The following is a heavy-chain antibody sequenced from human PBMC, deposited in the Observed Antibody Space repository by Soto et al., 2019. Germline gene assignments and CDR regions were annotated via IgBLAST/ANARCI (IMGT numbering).Heavy chain of an antibody. J-gene: IGHJ6*02. CDR2: IYHSGST. CDR3: ARDLTTVRGVMVGMDV. D-gene: IGHD3-10*01. CDR1: GGSISSSNW. Sequence: KTSETLSLTCAVSGGSISSSNWWSWVRQPPGKGLEWIGEIYHSGSTNYNPSLKSRVTIPVDKSKNQFSLKLSSVTAADTAVYYCARDLTTVRGVMVGMDVWGQGTTVTVSS. V-gene: IGHV4-4*02.